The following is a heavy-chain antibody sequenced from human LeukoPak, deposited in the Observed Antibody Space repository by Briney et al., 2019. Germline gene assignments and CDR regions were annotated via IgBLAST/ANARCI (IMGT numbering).Heavy chain of an antibody. D-gene: IGHD2-15*01. CDR3: ARVRGWYGSFDY. J-gene: IGHJ4*02. Sequence: SETLSLTCAVCGGSFSGYYWSWIRQPPGKGLEWIGEINHSGSTNYNPSLKSRVTISVDTSKNQFSLTLSSVTAADTAVYYCARVRGWYGSFDYWGQGTLVTVSS. V-gene: IGHV4-34*01. CDR2: INHSGST. CDR1: GGSFSGYY.